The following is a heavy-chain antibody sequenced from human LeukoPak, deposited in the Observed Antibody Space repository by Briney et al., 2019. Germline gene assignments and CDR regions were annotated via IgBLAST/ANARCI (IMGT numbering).Heavy chain of an antibody. CDR3: AKVSTYYYDSSGYYFDS. CDR1: GFTFSNYG. CDR2: IRYDGSNK. V-gene: IGHV3-30*02. D-gene: IGHD3-22*01. Sequence: GGSLRLSCAASGFTFSNYGMHWVRQAPGKGLEWVAFIRYDGSNKYYEDSVKGRFTISRDNSKKTLYLQMNSLRAEDTAVYYYAKVSTYYYDSSGYYFDSWGQGTLVTVSS. J-gene: IGHJ4*02.